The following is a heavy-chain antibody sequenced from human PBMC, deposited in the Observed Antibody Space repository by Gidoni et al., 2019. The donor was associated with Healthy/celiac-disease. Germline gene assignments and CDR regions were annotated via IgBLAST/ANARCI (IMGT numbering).Heavy chain of an antibody. Sequence: QLQPQESGPGLVKPSETLPRNCTVSGGSISSSNYFWGWIRQPPGKGLAWIGSTNYRGTTYYNPSLKSRVTISVDTSKNQFSLKLSSVTAADTAVYYCVRQGLAVAGLGYWGQGTLVTVSS. CDR1: GGSISSSNYF. CDR2: TNYRGTT. J-gene: IGHJ4*02. CDR3: VRQGLAVAGLGY. D-gene: IGHD6-19*01. V-gene: IGHV4-39*01.